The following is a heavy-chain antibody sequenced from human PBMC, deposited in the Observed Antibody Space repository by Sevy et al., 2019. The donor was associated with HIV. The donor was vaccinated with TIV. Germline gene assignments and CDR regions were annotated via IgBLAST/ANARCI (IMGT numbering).Heavy chain of an antibody. J-gene: IGHJ4*02. CDR3: ARGESGYSSSWDY. CDR2: LNPNRGGT. CDR1: GYTFTGYY. D-gene: IGHD6-13*01. V-gene: IGHV1-2*02. Sequence: ASVKVSCKASGYTFTGYYMHWVRQAPGQGLEWMGWLNPNRGGTNYAQKFQGRVTMTRDTSISTAYMELSRLRSDDTAVYYCARGESGYSSSWDYWDQGTLVTVSS.